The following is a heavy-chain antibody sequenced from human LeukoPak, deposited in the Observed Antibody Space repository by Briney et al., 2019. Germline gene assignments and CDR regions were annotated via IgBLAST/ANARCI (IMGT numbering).Heavy chain of an antibody. J-gene: IGHJ5*02. Sequence: GGSLRLPCAASGFTFSSYSMNWVRQAPGKGLEWVSSISSSSSCIYYADSVKGRFTISRDNAKKSLYLQMNSLRAEDTAVYYCARDYYGSGSHPSPNWFDPWGQGTLVTVSS. CDR1: GFTFSSYS. V-gene: IGHV3-21*01. CDR3: ARDYYGSGSHPSPNWFDP. D-gene: IGHD3-10*01. CDR2: ISSSSSCI.